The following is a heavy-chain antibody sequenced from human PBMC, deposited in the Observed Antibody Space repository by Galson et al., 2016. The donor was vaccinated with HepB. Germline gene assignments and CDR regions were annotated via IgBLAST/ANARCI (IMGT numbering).Heavy chain of an antibody. CDR1: GGTFSSYA. CDR3: AREETGHDTSGYYYDY. V-gene: IGHV1-69*13. CDR2: IIPIFGTA. Sequence: SVKVSCKASGGTFSSYAISWVRQAPGQGLEWMGGIIPIFGTANYAQKFQGRVTITADESTSTAYMELSSLRSEDTAVYYCAREETGHDTSGYYYDYWGQGTLVTVSS. J-gene: IGHJ4*02. D-gene: IGHD3-22*01.